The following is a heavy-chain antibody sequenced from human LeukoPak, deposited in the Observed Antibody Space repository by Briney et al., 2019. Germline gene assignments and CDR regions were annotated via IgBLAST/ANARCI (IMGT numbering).Heavy chain of an antibody. D-gene: IGHD5-18*01. CDR2: IYYSGNT. CDR3: ARDSYNYGSGSLDY. J-gene: IGHJ4*02. Sequence: SETLSLTCTVSGGSMSSYYWSWIRQPPGKGLEWIGYIYYSGNTNYNPSLKSRVTISVDTSKNQFSLKLNSVTAADTAVYYCARDSYNYGSGSLDYWGQGTLVTVSS. V-gene: IGHV4-59*01. CDR1: GGSMSSYY.